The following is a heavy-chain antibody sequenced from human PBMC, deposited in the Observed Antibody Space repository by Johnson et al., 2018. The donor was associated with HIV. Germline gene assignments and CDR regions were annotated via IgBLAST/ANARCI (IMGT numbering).Heavy chain of an antibody. V-gene: IGHV3-9*01. Sequence: VQLVESGGGLVQPGRSLRLSCAASGFTFDDYAMHWVRQAPGKGLEWVSGISWNSGSIGYADSVKGRFTISRDNAKNSLYLQMNRLRAEDTALYYCAKDIGGDPNDAFDIGGQGTMVTVSS. CDR2: ISWNSGSI. CDR3: AKDIGGDPNDAFDI. J-gene: IGHJ3*02. CDR1: GFTFDDYA. D-gene: IGHD2-21*02.